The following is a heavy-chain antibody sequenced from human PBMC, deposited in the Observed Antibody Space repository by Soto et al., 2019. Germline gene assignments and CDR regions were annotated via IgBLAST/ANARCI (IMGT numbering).Heavy chain of an antibody. CDR3: AKSLQSHYYYYYGMDV. V-gene: IGHV3-30*18. J-gene: IGHJ6*02. CDR2: ISYDGSNK. CDR1: GFTFSSYG. Sequence: GGSLRLSCAASGFTFSSYGMHWVRQAPGKGLEWVAVISYDGSNKYYADSVKGRFTISRDNSKNTLYLQMNSLRAEDTAVYYCAKSLQSHYYYYYGMDVWGQGTTVTVSS.